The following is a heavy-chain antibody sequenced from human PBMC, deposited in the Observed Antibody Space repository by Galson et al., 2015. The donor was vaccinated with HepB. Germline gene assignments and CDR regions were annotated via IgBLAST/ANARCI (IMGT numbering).Heavy chain of an antibody. D-gene: IGHD3-22*01. V-gene: IGHV1-46*01. CDR1: GYTFTSYY. CDR3: ATTFDSSGYRGDFQH. Sequence: SVKVSCKASGYTFTSYYMHWVRQAPGQGLEWMGIINPSGGSASYAQKFQGRVTMTEDTSTDTAYMELSSLRSEDTAVYYCATTFDSSGYRGDFQHWGQGTLVTVSS. J-gene: IGHJ1*01. CDR2: INPSGGSA.